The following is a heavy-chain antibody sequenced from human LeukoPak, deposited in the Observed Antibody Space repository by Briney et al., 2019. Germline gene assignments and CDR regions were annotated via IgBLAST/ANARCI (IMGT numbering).Heavy chain of an antibody. D-gene: IGHD2-15*01. CDR1: GFTFSDYS. CDR3: VGGYCSGGSCPGY. Sequence: GGSLRLSCAASGFTFSDYSMNWVRQAPGKELEWVSSISGSSSHRYYADSVKGRFTISRDNAKNSVYLQMNSLRAEDTAVYYCVGGYCSGGSCPGYWGQGTLVTVSS. V-gene: IGHV3-21*01. J-gene: IGHJ4*02. CDR2: ISGSSSHR.